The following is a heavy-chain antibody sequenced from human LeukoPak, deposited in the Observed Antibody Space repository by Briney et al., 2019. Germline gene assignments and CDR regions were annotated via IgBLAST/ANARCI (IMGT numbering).Heavy chain of an antibody. CDR2: IIPIFGTA. Sequence: GASVKVSCKASGGTFSSYAISWVRQAPGQGLEWMGRIIPIFGTANCAQKFQGRVTITADKSTSTAYMELSSLRSEDTAVYYCASGTSSSWTFDYWGQGTLVTVSS. CDR1: GGTFSSYA. V-gene: IGHV1-69*06. J-gene: IGHJ4*02. D-gene: IGHD6-13*01. CDR3: ASGTSSSWTFDY.